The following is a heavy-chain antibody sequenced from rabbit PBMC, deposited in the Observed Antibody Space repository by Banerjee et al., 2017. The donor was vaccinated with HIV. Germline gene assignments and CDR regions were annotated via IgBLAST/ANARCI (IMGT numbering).Heavy chain of an antibody. CDR2: IDPIFGST. J-gene: IGHJ6*01. V-gene: IGHV1S47*01. Sequence: QEQLVESGGGLVQPGGSLKLSCKASGFDFSSYGVSWVRQAPGKGLEWIGYIDPIFGSTYYANWVNGRFTITSHNAQNTLYLQLNSLTAADTATYFCVRRPGYDNNDGHFWGPGTLVT. CDR3: VRRPGYDNNDGHF. CDR1: GFDFSSYG. D-gene: IGHD2-1*01.